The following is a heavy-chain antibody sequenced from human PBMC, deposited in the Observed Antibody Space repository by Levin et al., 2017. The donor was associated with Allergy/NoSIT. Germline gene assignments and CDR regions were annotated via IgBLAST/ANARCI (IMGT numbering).Heavy chain of an antibody. D-gene: IGHD3-22*01. CDR1: GFTFSSYE. CDR3: AREAAYYDSSGWGGNYGMDG. J-gene: IGHJ6*02. V-gene: IGHV3-48*03. Sequence: GGSLRLSCAASGFTFSSYEMNWVRQAPGKGLEWVSYISSSGSTIYYADSVKGRFTISRDNAKNSLYLQMNSLRAEDTAVYYCAREAAYYDSSGWGGNYGMDGWGQGTTVTVSS. CDR2: ISSSGSTI.